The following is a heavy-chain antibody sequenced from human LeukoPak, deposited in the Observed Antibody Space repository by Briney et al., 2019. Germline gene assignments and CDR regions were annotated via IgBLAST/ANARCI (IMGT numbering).Heavy chain of an antibody. V-gene: IGHV1-18*01. D-gene: IGHD6-19*01. CDR2: ISVYNGNT. CDR1: GYTFTRYG. CDR3: ARDYSRGDPDY. J-gene: IGHJ4*02. Sequence: ASVKVSCKASGYTFTRYGISWVRQAPGQGLEWMGWISVYNGNTNYTQKVQGRVTMTTVTSTSTAYMELRSLRSDDTAVYYCARDYSRGDPDYWGQGTLVTVSS.